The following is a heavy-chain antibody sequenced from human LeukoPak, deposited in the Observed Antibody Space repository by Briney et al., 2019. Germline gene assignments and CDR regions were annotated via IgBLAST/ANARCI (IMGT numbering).Heavy chain of an antibody. V-gene: IGHV4-4*07. D-gene: IGHD6-19*01. CDR2: IYTSGST. J-gene: IGHJ4*02. CDR1: GGSISSYY. CDR3: ARGKSSGWPDY. Sequence: SETLSLTCAVSGGSISSYYWSWIRQPAGKGLEWIGRIYTSGSTNYNPSLKSRVTVSVDTSKNQFSLKLSSVTAADTAVYYCARGKSSGWPDYWGQGTLVTVSS.